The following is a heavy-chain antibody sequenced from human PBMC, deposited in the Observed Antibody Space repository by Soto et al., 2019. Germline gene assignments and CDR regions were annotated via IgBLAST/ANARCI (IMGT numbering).Heavy chain of an antibody. Sequence: QITLKESGPTLVKPTQTLTLTCTFSGFSLSNSGVGVGWIRQPPGKALEWLALIYWDDDKRYSPSLKSRLTITKYSSKNQVVLTMTNMDPLDTATYYCARYDSSGYYGGVFDYWGQGTLVTVSA. V-gene: IGHV2-5*02. J-gene: IGHJ4*02. D-gene: IGHD3-22*01. CDR3: ARYDSSGYYGGVFDY. CDR2: IYWDDDK. CDR1: GFSLSNSGVG.